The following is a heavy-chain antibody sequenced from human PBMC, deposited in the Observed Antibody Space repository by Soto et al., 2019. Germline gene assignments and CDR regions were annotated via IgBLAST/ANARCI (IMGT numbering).Heavy chain of an antibody. Sequence: QVHLVQSGAEVKKPGASVKVSCKGSGYTFTSSGITWVRQAPGQGLEWMGWISDHNGNTDYAQKLQCRVTVTRDTYTSTAYMELRSVGSDDTSVYYCARGRYGDYWGQGALVTVSS. CDR1: GYTFTSSG. D-gene: IGHD1-1*01. J-gene: IGHJ4*02. CDR2: ISDHNGNT. CDR3: ARGRYGDY. V-gene: IGHV1-18*01.